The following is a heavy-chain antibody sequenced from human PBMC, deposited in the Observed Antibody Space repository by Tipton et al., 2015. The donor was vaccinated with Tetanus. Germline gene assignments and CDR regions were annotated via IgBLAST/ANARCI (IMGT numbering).Heavy chain of an antibody. V-gene: IGHV3-69-1*02. CDR2: ITTNSYI. J-gene: IGHJ4*02. Sequence: SLRLSCAVSGFMFGNYRMNWVRQAPGKGLEWVASITTNSYIYYADSVKGRFTISRDNTKNSLFLQMNSLRAGDTAVYCCASGSTLDFWGQGTLVTVSS. D-gene: IGHD6-25*01. CDR3: ASGSTLDF. CDR1: GFMFGNYR.